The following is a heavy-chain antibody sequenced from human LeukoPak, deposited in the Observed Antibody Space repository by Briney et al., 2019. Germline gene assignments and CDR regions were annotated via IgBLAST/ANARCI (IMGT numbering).Heavy chain of an antibody. CDR3: ARGSRIAARNWFDP. D-gene: IGHD6-6*01. V-gene: IGHV4-34*01. Sequence: SETLSLTCAVYGGSFSGYYWSWIRQPPGKGLEWIGEINHSRSTNYNPSLKSRVTISVDTSKNQFSLKLSSVTAADTAVYYCARGSRIAARNWFDPWGQGTLVTVSS. CDR1: GGSFSGYY. J-gene: IGHJ5*02. CDR2: INHSRST.